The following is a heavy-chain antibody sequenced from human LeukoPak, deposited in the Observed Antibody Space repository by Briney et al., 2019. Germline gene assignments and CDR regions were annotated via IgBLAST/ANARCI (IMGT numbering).Heavy chain of an antibody. CDR3: AKRRDYCSSTSCYVLGAFDI. V-gene: IGHV3-23*01. Sequence: GGSLGLSCAASGFTFNIYGMSWVRQAPGKGLEWVSAISGSGGSTYYADSVKGRFTISRDNSKNTLYLQMNSLRAEDTAVYYCAKRRDYCSSTSCYVLGAFDIWGQGTMVTVSS. CDR1: GFTFNIYG. D-gene: IGHD2-2*01. CDR2: ISGSGGST. J-gene: IGHJ3*02.